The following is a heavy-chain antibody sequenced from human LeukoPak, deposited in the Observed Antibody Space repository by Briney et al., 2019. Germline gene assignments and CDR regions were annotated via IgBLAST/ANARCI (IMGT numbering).Heavy chain of an antibody. CDR3: AKLSSSSWYRYYYFDS. V-gene: IGHV3-23*01. CDR1: GFTFSSYA. CDR2: ISGSGGST. Sequence: GGSLRLSCAASGFTFSSYAMTWVRQAPGKGLEWVSAISGSGGSTYYTDSVKGRFTISRDNSKNTLYLQMSSLRAEDTAVYYCAKLSSSSWYRYYYFDSWGQGTLVTVSS. J-gene: IGHJ4*02. D-gene: IGHD6-13*01.